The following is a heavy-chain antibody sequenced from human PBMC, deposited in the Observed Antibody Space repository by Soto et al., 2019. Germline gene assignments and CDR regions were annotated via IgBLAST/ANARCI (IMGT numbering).Heavy chain of an antibody. J-gene: IGHJ4*01. D-gene: IGHD6-19*01. CDR2: IKAGDGNT. V-gene: IGHV1-3*01. CDR3: ARRDGVALAGVFDY. CDR1: GYAFINYA. Sequence: GLVKVSCKTSGYAFINYAMLWVRQAPGQRLEGVGWIKAGDGNTACSPKFQGRITISRDTSASTAYLELSSLKSEDTAVYYCARRDGVALAGVFDYWG.